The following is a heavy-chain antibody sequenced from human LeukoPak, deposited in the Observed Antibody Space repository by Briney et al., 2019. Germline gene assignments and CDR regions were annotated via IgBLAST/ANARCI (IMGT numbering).Heavy chain of an antibody. CDR3: TRVGYIDEGIDY. D-gene: IGHD5-24*01. CDR1: GFTFSNYW. Sequence: HPGGSLRLSCAASGFTFSNYWMSWVRQAPRKGLEWVAIINEDGSTKYYVDSLKGRFVISRDNAKNSLYLQMNSLRAEDTAIYYCTRVGYIDEGIDYWGQGTLVTVSS. J-gene: IGHJ4*02. CDR2: INEDGSTK. V-gene: IGHV3-7*04.